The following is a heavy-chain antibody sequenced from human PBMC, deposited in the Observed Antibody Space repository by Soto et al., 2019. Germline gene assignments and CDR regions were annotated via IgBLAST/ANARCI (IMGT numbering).Heavy chain of an antibody. J-gene: IGHJ3*01. V-gene: IGHV1-2*02. Sequence: QVQLEQSGAEVKKPGASVKVSCKGFRYTFTAYYMHWVRQAPGQGLEWMGCMNPTSGETKYAEEFQDRITVTRDTSTSTAYMELSGLRSDDTATYFCARDLGVVNWGSAYGLEFWGQGTMVIVSS. CDR2: MNPTSGET. D-gene: IGHD7-27*01. CDR1: RYTFTAYY. CDR3: ARDLGVVNWGSAYGLEF.